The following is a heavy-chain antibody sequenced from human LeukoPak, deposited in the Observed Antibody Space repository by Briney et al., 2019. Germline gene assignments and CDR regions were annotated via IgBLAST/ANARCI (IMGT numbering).Heavy chain of an antibody. J-gene: IGHJ4*02. CDR1: GFTFSSYS. Sequence: PGGSLRLSCAASGFTFSSYSMNWVRQAPGKGLEWVSSISSSSSYIYYADSVKGRFTISRDNAKNSLYLQMNSLRAEDTAVYYCARLAEGVIGHFDYWGQGTLVTVSS. CDR3: ARLAEGVIGHFDY. CDR2: ISSSSSYI. V-gene: IGHV3-21*01. D-gene: IGHD2-21*01.